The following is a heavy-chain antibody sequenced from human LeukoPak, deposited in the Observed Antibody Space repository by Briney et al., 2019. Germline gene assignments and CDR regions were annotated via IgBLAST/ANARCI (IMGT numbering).Heavy chain of an antibody. D-gene: IGHD6-19*01. CDR3: ARRSSGWWSFDY. J-gene: IGHJ4*02. V-gene: IGHV5-51*01. CDR1: GYSFTSYW. CDR2: IYPDDSET. Sequence: GESLKISCKGSGYSFTSYWIGWVRQMPGKGLEWMGIIYPDDSETRYSPSFQGQVTISADKSISTAFLQWSSLKASDTAMYYCARRSSGWWSFDYWGQGTLVTASS.